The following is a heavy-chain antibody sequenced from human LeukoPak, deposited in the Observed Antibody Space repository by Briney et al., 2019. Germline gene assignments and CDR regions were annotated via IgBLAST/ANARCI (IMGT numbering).Heavy chain of an antibody. V-gene: IGHV3-48*03. D-gene: IGHD1-26*01. CDR3: TTDHVGATVEFDS. CDR1: GFSFSSSE. Sequence: GGSLRLSCAASGFSFSSSEMNWVRQAPGEGLEWVSYISSSGSSLKYADSVKGRFTISRDNAKNSLYLQMDSLRAEDTAVYYCTTDHVGATVEFDSWGQGTLVTVSS. CDR2: ISSSGSSL. J-gene: IGHJ4*02.